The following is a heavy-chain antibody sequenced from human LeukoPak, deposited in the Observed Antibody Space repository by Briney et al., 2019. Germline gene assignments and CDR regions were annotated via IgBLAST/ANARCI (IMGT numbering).Heavy chain of an antibody. J-gene: IGHJ4*02. CDR1: GFTFSSYG. D-gene: IGHD6-13*01. Sequence: GGSLRLSCAASGFTFSSYGMHWVRQAPGKGLEWVAFIRYDGSNKHYADSVKGRFTISRDNSKNTLYLQMNRLRAEDTAVYYCARAGSGYTSPSDYWGQGTLVTVSS. CDR2: IRYDGSNK. CDR3: ARAGSGYTSPSDY. V-gene: IGHV3-30*02.